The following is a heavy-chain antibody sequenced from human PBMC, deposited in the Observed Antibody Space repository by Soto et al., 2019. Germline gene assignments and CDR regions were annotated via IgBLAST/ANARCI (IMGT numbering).Heavy chain of an antibody. J-gene: IGHJ3*02. V-gene: IGHV4-59*01. CDR2: IYYSGST. CDR3: ARDMYYYGSGSYYWAFDI. D-gene: IGHD3-10*01. CDR1: GGSISSYY. Sequence: SETLSLTCTVSGGSISSYYWSWIRQPPGKGLEWIGYIYYSGSTNYNPSLKSRVTISVDTSKNQFSLKLSSVTAADTAVYYCARDMYYYGSGSYYWAFDIWGQGTMVTVSS.